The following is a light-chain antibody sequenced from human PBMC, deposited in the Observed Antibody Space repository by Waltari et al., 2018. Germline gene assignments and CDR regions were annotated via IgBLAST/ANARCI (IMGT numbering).Light chain of an antibody. CDR3: QQYDYSALFT. CDR1: QSVTSNY. J-gene: IGKJ3*01. CDR2: GAS. V-gene: IGKV3-20*01. Sequence: EIVLTQSPGPLSLSPGERATLPCRASQSVTSNYLAWYQQKPGQAPRLLIFGASSRATGIPDRFSGSGSGTDFTLTISRLEPEDFAVYYCQQYDYSALFTFGPGTKVDIK.